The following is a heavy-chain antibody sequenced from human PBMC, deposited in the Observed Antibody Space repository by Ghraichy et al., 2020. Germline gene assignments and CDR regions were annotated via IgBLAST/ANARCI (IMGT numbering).Heavy chain of an antibody. CDR2: ISYDGSNK. D-gene: IGHD3-3*01. J-gene: IGHJ4*02. CDR1: GFTFSSYG. Sequence: GGSLRLSCAASGFTFSSYGMHWVRQAPGKGLEWVAVISYDGSNKYYADSVKGRFTISRDNSKNTLYLQMNSLRAEDTAVYYCAKDRGLFGVVIRSYYFEYWGEGSLV. CDR3: AKDRGLFGVVIRSYYFEY. V-gene: IGHV3-30*18.